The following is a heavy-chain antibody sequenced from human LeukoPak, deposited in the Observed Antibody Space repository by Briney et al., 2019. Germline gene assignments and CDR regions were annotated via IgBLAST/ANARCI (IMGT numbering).Heavy chain of an antibody. V-gene: IGHV3-7*01. CDR2: IKQDGREK. CDR3: ARGFYSGYDKQAAH. J-gene: IGHJ4*02. CDR1: GFTFSSYW. Sequence: GGSLRLSCAASGFTFSSYWMSSVRQAPGRGLEWVANIKQDGREKYYVGSVKGRFTISRDNAKNSLYLQMNSLRAEDTAVYYCARGFYSGYDKQAAHWGQGTLVTVSS. D-gene: IGHD5-12*01.